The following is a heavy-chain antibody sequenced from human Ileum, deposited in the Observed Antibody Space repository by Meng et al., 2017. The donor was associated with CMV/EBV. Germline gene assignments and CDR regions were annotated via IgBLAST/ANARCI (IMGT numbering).Heavy chain of an antibody. CDR3: ATSVGGQSLNDY. V-gene: IGHV3-30*04. J-gene: IGHJ4*02. CDR2: ISYDGSNK. CDR1: GFTFSSYA. Sequence: SCATSGFTFSSYAMHWVRQAPGKGLEWVAVISYDGSNKFYTDSVKGRFTISRDNSKNTLYLQMNSLRADDTAVYYCATSVGGQSLNDYWGRGTLVTVSS. D-gene: IGHD2-15*01.